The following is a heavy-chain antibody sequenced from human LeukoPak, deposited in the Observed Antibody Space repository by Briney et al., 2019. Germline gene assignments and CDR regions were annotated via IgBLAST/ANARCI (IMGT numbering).Heavy chain of an antibody. D-gene: IGHD3-10*01. CDR1: GFTFSSYA. J-gene: IGHJ4*02. CDR2: ISGSGIRR. Sequence: PGGSLRLSCAASGFTFSSYAVSWVRQAPGKGLEWVSDISGSGIRRNYADSVKGRFTISRDNAKNSLYLLMNSLRAEDTAVYYCARDGSYSGSGSPSYYWGQGTLVTVSS. CDR3: ARDGSYSGSGSPSYY. V-gene: IGHV3-23*01.